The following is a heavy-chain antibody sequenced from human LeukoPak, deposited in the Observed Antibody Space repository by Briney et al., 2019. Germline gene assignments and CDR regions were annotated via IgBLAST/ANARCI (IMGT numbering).Heavy chain of an antibody. J-gene: IGHJ4*02. CDR1: GFTFSSYG. Sequence: GGSLRLSCAASGFTFSSYGMHWVRQAPGKGLEWVAVISYDGSNKYYADSVKGRFTISRDNSKNTLYLQMNSLRAEDTAVYYCAKAMYSSSWRHFNYWGQGTLVTVSS. V-gene: IGHV3-30*18. CDR3: AKAMYSSSWRHFNY. CDR2: ISYDGSNK. D-gene: IGHD6-13*01.